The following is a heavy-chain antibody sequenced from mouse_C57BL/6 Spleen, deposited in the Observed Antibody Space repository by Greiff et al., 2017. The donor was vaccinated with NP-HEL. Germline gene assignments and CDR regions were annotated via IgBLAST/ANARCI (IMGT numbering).Heavy chain of an antibody. CDR3: ARLSNGYYGSSFYFDY. Sequence: QVQLQQSGPELVKPGASVKISCKASGYAFSSSWMNWVKQRPGKGLEWIGRIYPGDGDTNYNGKFKGKATLTADKSSSTAYMQLSSLTSEDSAVYFCARLSNGYYGSSFYFDYWGQGTTLTVSS. CDR2: IYPGDGDT. CDR1: GYAFSSSW. V-gene: IGHV1-82*01. D-gene: IGHD1-1*01. J-gene: IGHJ2*01.